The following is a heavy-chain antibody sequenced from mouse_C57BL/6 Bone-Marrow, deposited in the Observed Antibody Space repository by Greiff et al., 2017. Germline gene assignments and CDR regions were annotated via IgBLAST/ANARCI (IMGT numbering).Heavy chain of an antibody. CDR1: GFNIKDYY. CDR2: IDPEDGDT. J-gene: IGHJ3*01. D-gene: IGHD2-3*01. CDR3: TTLYVLLTWFAY. V-gene: IGHV14-1*01. Sequence: VQLQQSGAELVRPGASVKLSCTASGFNIKDYYMHWVKQRPEQGLEWIGRIDPEDGDTEYAPKFQGKATMTADSTSNTATLQLSSLTSEDTAVYYCTTLYVLLTWFAYWGQGTLVTVSA.